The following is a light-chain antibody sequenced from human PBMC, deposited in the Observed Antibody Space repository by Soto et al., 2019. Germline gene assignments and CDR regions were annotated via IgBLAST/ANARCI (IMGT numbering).Light chain of an antibody. CDR1: QSVSSSY. J-gene: IGKJ5*01. Sequence: EIVLTQSPGTLSLSPGERATLSCRASQSVSSSYLAWYQQKPGQAPRLLIYGASSRATAIPDRFSGSGSGTDFTLTIRRLEPEDFAVYYCQQYGSSSITFGQGTRLEI. CDR3: QQYGSSSIT. CDR2: GAS. V-gene: IGKV3-20*01.